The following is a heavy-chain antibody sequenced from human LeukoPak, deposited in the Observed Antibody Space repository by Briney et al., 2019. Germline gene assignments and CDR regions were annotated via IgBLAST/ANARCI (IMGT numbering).Heavy chain of an antibody. CDR3: VRDAQRGFDYSNSLQY. D-gene: IGHD4-11*01. V-gene: IGHV3-33*01. J-gene: IGHJ4*02. CDR2: IWSDGTNR. Sequence: PGGSLRLSCEASGFIFNHYALHWLRQATHKGLEWVAVIWSDGTNRYYADSVKGRFSIFRDDSQKRVFLQMNSLRAEDTAVYYCVRDAQRGFDYSNSLQYWGQGALVTVSS. CDR1: GFIFNHYA.